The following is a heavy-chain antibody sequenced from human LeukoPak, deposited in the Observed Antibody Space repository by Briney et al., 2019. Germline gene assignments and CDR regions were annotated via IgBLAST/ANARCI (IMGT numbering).Heavy chain of an antibody. CDR3: ARTKAAGTPYHYYYGLDV. J-gene: IGHJ6*02. V-gene: IGHV4-59*01. D-gene: IGHD6-13*01. Sequence: SETLSLTCTVSGGSISSYYWSWIRQPPGKGLEWIGYIYYSGSTNYNPSLKSRVTISVDTSKNQFSLKLSSVTAADTAVYYCARTKAAGTPYHYYYGLDVWGQGTTVTVSS. CDR1: GGSISSYY. CDR2: IYYSGST.